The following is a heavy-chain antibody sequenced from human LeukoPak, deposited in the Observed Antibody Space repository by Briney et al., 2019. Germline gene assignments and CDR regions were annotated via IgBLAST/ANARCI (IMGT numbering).Heavy chain of an antibody. D-gene: IGHD1-20*01. CDR1: GCTFSSYA. J-gene: IGHJ4*02. CDR3: ARDLVYNWNPYYFDY. Sequence: SVKVSCKASGCTFSSYAISWVRQAPGQGLEWMGRIIPILGIANYAQKFQGRVTITSDKSTSTAYMELSSLRSEDTAVYYCARDLVYNWNPYYFDYWGQGTLVTVSP. CDR2: IIPILGIA. V-gene: IGHV1-69*04.